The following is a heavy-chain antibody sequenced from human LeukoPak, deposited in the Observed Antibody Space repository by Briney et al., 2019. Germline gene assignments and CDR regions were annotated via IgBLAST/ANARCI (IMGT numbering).Heavy chain of an antibody. CDR3: ARLTGLSRSGYKLTYYYYGMDV. D-gene: IGHD3-22*01. Sequence: ASVKVSCKASGYTFTSYGTSWVRQAPGQGLEWMGWISAYNGNTNYAQKLQGRVTMTTDTSTGTAYMELRSLRSDDTAVYYCARLTGLSRSGYKLTYYYYGMDVWGQGTTVTVSS. J-gene: IGHJ6*02. V-gene: IGHV1-18*01. CDR1: GYTFTSYG. CDR2: ISAYNGNT.